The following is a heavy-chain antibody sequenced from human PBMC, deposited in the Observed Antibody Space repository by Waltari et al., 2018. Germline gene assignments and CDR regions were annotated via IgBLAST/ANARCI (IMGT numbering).Heavy chain of an antibody. CDR1: GYTFTSYG. CDR3: ASSPMIPTLDWFDP. Sequence: QVQLVQSGAEVKKPGASVKVSCKASGYTFTSYGISWVRQAPGQGLEWMGWISAENGNTNYAQKLQGRVTMTPDTSTSTAYMELRSLRSDDTAVYYCASSPMIPTLDWFDPWGQGTLVTVSS. V-gene: IGHV1-18*01. D-gene: IGHD3-16*01. J-gene: IGHJ5*02. CDR2: ISAENGNT.